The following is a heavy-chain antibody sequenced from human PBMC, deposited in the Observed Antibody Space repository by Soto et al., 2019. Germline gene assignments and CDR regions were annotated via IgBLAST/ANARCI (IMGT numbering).Heavy chain of an antibody. D-gene: IGHD6-19*01. CDR1: GFTFSSYA. CDR2: ISYDGSNK. Sequence: GGSLRLSCAASGFTFSSYAMHWVRQAPGKGLEWVAVISYDGSNKYYADSVKGRFTISRDNSKNTLYLQMNSLRAEDTAVYYCARDQEGSGWYLNWFDPWGQGTLVTVSS. CDR3: ARDQEGSGWYLNWFDP. V-gene: IGHV3-30-3*01. J-gene: IGHJ5*02.